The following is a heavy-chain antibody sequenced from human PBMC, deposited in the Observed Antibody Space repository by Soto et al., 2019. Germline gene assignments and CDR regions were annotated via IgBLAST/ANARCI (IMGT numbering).Heavy chain of an antibody. CDR3: ARHKWLQTPNFDS. Sequence: QLQLQESGPGLVKPSETLSLTCTVSGGSISSSSYYWGWIRQPPGKALEWSGSIFYSGGTYYSPSLKCRVTIAADTSKNQFSLRLSSVTAADTAVYYCARHKWLQTPNFDSWGQGTLVTVSS. CDR1: GGSISSSSYY. V-gene: IGHV4-39*01. D-gene: IGHD5-12*01. J-gene: IGHJ4*02. CDR2: IFYSGGT.